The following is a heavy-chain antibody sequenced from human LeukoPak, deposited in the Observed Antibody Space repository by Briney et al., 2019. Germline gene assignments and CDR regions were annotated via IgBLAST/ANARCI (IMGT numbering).Heavy chain of an antibody. V-gene: IGHV1-18*01. CDR2: ISAYNGNT. CDR1: GYTCTSYG. D-gene: IGHD4-11*01. J-gene: IGHJ5*02. CDR3: ARDGHGVTLAP. Sequence: GASVKVSCKASGYTCTSYGSSWVRQAPGQGLEWMGWISAYNGNTDYAQKLQCRITMTTDTSTSTAYMELRRLRSDDTAVYYCARDGHGVTLAPWGQGPLVTVSS.